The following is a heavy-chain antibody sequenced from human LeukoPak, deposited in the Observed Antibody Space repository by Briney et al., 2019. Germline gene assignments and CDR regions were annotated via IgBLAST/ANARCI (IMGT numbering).Heavy chain of an antibody. V-gene: IGHV4-39*07. Sequence: PSETLCLTCTVSGGSISSSSYYWGWIRQPPGKGLEWIGSVYYSGSTYYNPSLKSRVTISVDTSKNQFSLKLSSVTAADTAVYYCARAPIYCSSTSCYNKYFDYWGQGSLVTVSS. CDR1: GGSISSSSYY. J-gene: IGHJ4*02. D-gene: IGHD2-2*02. CDR2: VYYSGST. CDR3: ARAPIYCSSTSCYNKYFDY.